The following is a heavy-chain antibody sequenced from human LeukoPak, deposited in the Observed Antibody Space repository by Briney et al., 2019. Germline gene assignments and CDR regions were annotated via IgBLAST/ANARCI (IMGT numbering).Heavy chain of an antibody. CDR1: GFTFTAYY. Sequence: ASVKVSCRASGFTFTAYYMHWVRQAPGQGLEWMGWINPNGGVTNYAQKFQGRVSMTRDMSISTVYMELSRLRSDDTAVYYCARDVVEMATILAFDIWGQGAMVTVS. D-gene: IGHD5-24*01. CDR2: INPNGGVT. CDR3: ARDVVEMATILAFDI. V-gene: IGHV1-2*02. J-gene: IGHJ3*02.